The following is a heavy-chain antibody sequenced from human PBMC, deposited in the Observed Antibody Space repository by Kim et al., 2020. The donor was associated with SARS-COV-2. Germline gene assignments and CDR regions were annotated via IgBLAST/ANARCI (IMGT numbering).Heavy chain of an antibody. V-gene: IGHV1-69*01. J-gene: IGHJ4*02. D-gene: IGHD3-22*01. Sequence: NYAPKFQGRVTISADELTSTAYMELSSLTSEDTAVYYCARGSYYYESYLDSWGQGTLVTVSS. CDR3: ARGSYYYESYLDS.